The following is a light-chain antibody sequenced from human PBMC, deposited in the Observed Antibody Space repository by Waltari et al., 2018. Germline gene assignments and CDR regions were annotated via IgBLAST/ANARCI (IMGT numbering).Light chain of an antibody. CDR1: SSNIGDNY. V-gene: IGLV1-51*01. J-gene: IGLJ3*02. CDR2: DNN. CDR3: GTWDSSLNNWV. Sequence: QSVLTQPPSVSVAPGQKVTISCSGSSSNIGDNYVSWYQQVPGTAPKLLIYDNNSRPSGIPDRFSGSKSGTSATLGITGLQTGDEADYYCGTWDSSLNNWVFGGGTKLTVL.